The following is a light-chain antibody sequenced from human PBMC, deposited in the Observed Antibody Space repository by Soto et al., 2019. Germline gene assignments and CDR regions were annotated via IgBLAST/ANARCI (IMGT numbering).Light chain of an antibody. CDR3: QQSYSTPLT. CDR1: QSISIY. Sequence: DIQMTQSPSSLSASVGDRVTITCRASQSISIYLNWYQQKPGKAPKFLIYVASSLQSGVPSRFSGSGSGTDVTLTISSLQPEDFATYYCQQSYSTPLTFGGGTKVEIK. J-gene: IGKJ4*01. V-gene: IGKV1-39*01. CDR2: VAS.